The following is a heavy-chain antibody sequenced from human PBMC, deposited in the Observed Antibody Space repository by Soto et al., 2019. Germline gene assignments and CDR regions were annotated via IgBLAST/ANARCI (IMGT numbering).Heavy chain of an antibody. CDR3: ARDKITGLFDY. D-gene: IGHD2-8*02. J-gene: IGHJ4*02. V-gene: IGHV4-59*12. Sequence: SETLSLTCTVSGGSMVSYYWSWIRQPPGRGLEWIGFIYYAGSTKYNPSLNSRVTISVDTSKNQFSLRLTSVTAADTAVYYCARDKITGLFDYWGQGTLVTVSS. CDR1: GGSMVSYY. CDR2: IYYAGST.